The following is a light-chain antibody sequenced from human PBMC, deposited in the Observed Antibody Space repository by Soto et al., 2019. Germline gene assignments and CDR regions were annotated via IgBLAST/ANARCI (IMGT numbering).Light chain of an antibody. Sequence: EIVLTQSPATLSLSPGERATLSCRASQSVSSYLAWYQQKPGQAPRLLIYDASNRATGIPARFRGSGSGTDFTLTISRLEPEVFAVYYCQQRSNWPPITFGQGTRLEIK. CDR2: DAS. V-gene: IGKV3-11*01. CDR3: QQRSNWPPIT. J-gene: IGKJ5*01. CDR1: QSVSSY.